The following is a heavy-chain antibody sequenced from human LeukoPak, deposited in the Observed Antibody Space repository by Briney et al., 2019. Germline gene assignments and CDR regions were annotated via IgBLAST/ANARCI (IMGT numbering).Heavy chain of an antibody. CDR2: ISSSSTI. V-gene: IGHV3-48*01. J-gene: IGHJ4*02. D-gene: IGHD3-22*01. CDR1: GFTFSSYS. CDR3: ARGEGYYYDSSGYFDY. Sequence: PGGSLRLSCAASGFTFSSYSMNWVRQAPGKGLEWVSYISSSSTIYYADSVKGRFTISRDNAKNSLYLQMNSLRAEDTAVYYCARGEGYYYDSSGYFDYWGQGTLVTVSS.